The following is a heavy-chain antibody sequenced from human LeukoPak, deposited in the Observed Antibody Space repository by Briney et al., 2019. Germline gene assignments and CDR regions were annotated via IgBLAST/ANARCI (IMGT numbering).Heavy chain of an antibody. D-gene: IGHD1-1*01. CDR3: RKKFRYPEGACSTP. Sequence: GGSLRLSCAASGFTFSSYAMSWVRQAPGKGLEWVSAISGSGGSTYYADSVKGRFTISRDNSKNTLYLQMNSLRAEDTAVYYWRKKFRYPEGACSTPWGRGTLATAPQ. CDR2: ISGSGGST. V-gene: IGHV3-23*01. CDR1: GFTFSSYA. J-gene: IGHJ5*02.